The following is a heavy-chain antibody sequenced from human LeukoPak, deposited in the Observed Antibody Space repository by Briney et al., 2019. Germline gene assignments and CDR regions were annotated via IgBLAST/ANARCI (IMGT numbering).Heavy chain of an antibody. CDR2: ISAYNGNT. CDR1: GYTFTSHG. CDR3: ATTQMTTVTTGHWFNP. J-gene: IGHJ5*02. V-gene: IGHV1-18*04. D-gene: IGHD4-17*01. Sequence: ASVKVSCKASGYTFTSHGISWVRQAPGQGLEWMGWISAYNGNTNYAQKLQGRVTMTTDTSTSTAYMELSSLRSEDTAVYYCATTQMTTVTTGHWFNPWGQGTLVTVSS.